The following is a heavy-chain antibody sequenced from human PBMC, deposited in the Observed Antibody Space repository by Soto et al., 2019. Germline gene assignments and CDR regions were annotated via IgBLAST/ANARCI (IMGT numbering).Heavy chain of an antibody. J-gene: IGHJ5*02. CDR2: INPSGGIT. CDR1: GYTFISYY. CDR3: EGGFGYSWFDP. Sequence: ASVKVSCKASGYTFISYYLHWMRQAPGQGLEWMGLINPSGGITRYAQKFQGRVTVTSDTSTSTVYMELSSLTSEDTAVYYCEGGFGYSWFDPWGQGSLVTVSS. V-gene: IGHV1-46*01. D-gene: IGHD1-26*01.